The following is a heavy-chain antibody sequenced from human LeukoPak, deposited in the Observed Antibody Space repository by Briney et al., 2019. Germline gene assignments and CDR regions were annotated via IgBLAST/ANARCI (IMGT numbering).Heavy chain of an antibody. CDR2: INHSGST. D-gene: IGHD6-19*01. CDR1: GGSFSGYY. V-gene: IGHV4-34*01. J-gene: IGHJ5*02. Sequence: PSETLSLTCAVYGGSFSGYYWSWIRQPPGKGLEWIGEINHSGSTNYNPPLKSRVTISVDTSKNQFSLKLSSVTAADTAVYYCARGASRYSSGWLRFDPWGQGTLVTVSS. CDR3: ARGASRYSSGWLRFDP.